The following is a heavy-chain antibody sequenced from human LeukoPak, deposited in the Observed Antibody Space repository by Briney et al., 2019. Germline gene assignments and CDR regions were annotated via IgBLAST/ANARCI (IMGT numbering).Heavy chain of an antibody. J-gene: IGHJ4*02. CDR3: ARDPGVRWLVGFDY. Sequence: PGGSLRLSCAASGFTFSSYGMHWVRQAPGKGLEWVADVWYDGTNKYYADSVKDRFTISRDNSKNTLYLQMNSLRAEDTAVYYCARDPGVRWLVGFDYWGQGTLVTVSS. D-gene: IGHD6-19*01. V-gene: IGHV3-33*01. CDR1: GFTFSSYG. CDR2: VWYDGTNK.